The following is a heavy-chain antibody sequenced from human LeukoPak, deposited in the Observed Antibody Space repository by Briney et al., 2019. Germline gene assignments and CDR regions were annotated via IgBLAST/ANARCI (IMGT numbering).Heavy chain of an antibody. CDR3: ARVAFDYGGNSVWFDP. J-gene: IGHJ5*02. CDR2: INHSGST. V-gene: IGHV4-34*01. CDR1: GGSFSGYY. Sequence: PSETLSLTCAVYGGSFSGYYWSWIRQPPGKGLEWIGEINHSGSTNYNPSLKSRVTISVDTSKNQFSLKLSSVTAADTAVYYCARVAFDYGGNSVWFDPWGQGTLVTVSS. D-gene: IGHD4-23*01.